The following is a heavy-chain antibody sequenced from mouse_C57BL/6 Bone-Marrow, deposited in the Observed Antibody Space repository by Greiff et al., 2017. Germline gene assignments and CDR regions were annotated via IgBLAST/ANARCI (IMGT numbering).Heavy chain of an antibody. J-gene: IGHJ1*03. CDR3: TRDRDYYGSSHWYFDV. Sequence: DVMLVESGEGLVKPGGSLKLSCAASGFTFSSYAMSWVRQTPEKRLEWVAYISSGGDYIYYADTVKGRFTISRDNARNTLYLQMSSLKSEDTAMYYCTRDRDYYGSSHWYFDVWGTGTTVTVSS. CDR1: GFTFSSYA. CDR2: ISSGGDYI. V-gene: IGHV5-9-1*02. D-gene: IGHD1-1*01.